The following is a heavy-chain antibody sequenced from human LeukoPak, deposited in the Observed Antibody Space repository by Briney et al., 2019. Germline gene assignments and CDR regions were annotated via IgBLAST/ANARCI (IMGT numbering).Heavy chain of an antibody. V-gene: IGHV3-23*01. D-gene: IGHD4-17*01. CDR3: TRDSSYGDYSTAFDY. J-gene: IGHJ4*02. CDR1: GFIFSNYA. Sequence: GGSLRLSCAASGFIFSNYAMTWVRQAPGKGLEWVSSSGSTTDYSDSVKGRFTISRDNSKNTLYLQMNGLRADDTAVYYCTRDSSYGDYSTAFDYWGQGALVTVSS. CDR2: SGSTT.